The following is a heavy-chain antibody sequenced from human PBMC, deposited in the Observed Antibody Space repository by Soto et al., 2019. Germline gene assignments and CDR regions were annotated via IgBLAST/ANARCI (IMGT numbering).Heavy chain of an antibody. V-gene: IGHV1-18*01. Sequence: QVQLVQSGAEVKKPGASVKVSCKASGYTFTSYGISWVRQAPGQGLERMGWISAYNGNTNYAQKLKGRVTMTTDTSTSTAYMGLRSLRSDDTAVYYCARDRSSRVNIAAAGTEAYWGQGTLVTVSS. D-gene: IGHD6-13*01. J-gene: IGHJ4*02. CDR2: ISAYNGNT. CDR1: GYTFTSYG. CDR3: ARDRSSRVNIAAAGTEAY.